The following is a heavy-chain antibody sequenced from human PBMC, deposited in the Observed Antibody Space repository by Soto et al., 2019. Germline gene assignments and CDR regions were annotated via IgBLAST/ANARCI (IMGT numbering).Heavy chain of an antibody. J-gene: IGHJ4*02. CDR2: INRNGGSL. D-gene: IGHD3-9*01. V-gene: IGHV3-20*04. CDR3: ARLGGTGYYAGSVY. CDR1: GFTFSSYG. Sequence: PGGSLRLSCAASGFTFSSYGIHWVRQAPGKGLEWVSGINRNGGSLGYADSVKGRFTISTDNVKNSLYLQMNSLRAEDTALYYCARLGGTGYYAGSVYWGQGTQVTVSS.